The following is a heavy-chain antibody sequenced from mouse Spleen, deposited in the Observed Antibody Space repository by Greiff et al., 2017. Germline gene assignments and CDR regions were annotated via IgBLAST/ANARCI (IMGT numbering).Heavy chain of an antibody. D-gene: IGHD2-4*01. CDR1: GFTFSSYA. CDR2: ISSGGSYT. Sequence: DVMLVESGGGLVKPGGSLKLSCAASGFTFSSYAMSWVRQTPEKRLEWVATISSGGSYTYYPDSVKGRFTISRDNAKNTLYLQMSSLRSEDTAMYYCARHNIDYDDYWGQGTTLTVSS. CDR3: ARHNIDYDDY. J-gene: IGHJ2*01. V-gene: IGHV5-9-1*01.